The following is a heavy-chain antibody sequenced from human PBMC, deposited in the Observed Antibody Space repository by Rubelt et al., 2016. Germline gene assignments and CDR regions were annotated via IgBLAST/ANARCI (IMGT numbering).Heavy chain of an antibody. CDR3: AREGASSFGYYYYYIDI. D-gene: IGHD2-2*01. V-gene: IGHV3-74*01. CDR2: INSDGSST. J-gene: IGHJ6*03. Sequence: PGEGLVWVSRINSDGSSTSYADSVKGRFTISRDNAKNTLYLQMNSLRAEDTAVYYCAREGASSFGYYYYYIDIWGNGTTVTVSS.